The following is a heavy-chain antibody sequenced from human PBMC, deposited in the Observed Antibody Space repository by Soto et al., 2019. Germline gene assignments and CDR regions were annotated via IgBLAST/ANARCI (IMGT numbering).Heavy chain of an antibody. CDR1: GFTFSSYG. CDR3: VREEIVASTDPHNWVDS. CDR2: IWHDGSDK. J-gene: IGHJ5*01. D-gene: IGHD5-12*01. V-gene: IGHV3-33*01. Sequence: QVQLVESGGGVVQPGTSLRLSCAASGFTFSSYGMHWVRQAPGKGLEWVAVIWHDGSDKYYVDSVKGRFTISRDNTKDPLDLQMNSLRAEDTAVYYCVREEIVASTDPHNWVDSWGQGTLVTVSS.